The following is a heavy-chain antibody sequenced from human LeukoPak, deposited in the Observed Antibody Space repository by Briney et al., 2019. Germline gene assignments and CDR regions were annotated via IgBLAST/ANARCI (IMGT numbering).Heavy chain of an antibody. CDR1: GFTFSSYG. V-gene: IGHV3-21*01. CDR2: ISSSSSYI. Sequence: GGSLRLSCAASGFTFSSYGMHWVRQAPGKGLEWVSSISSSSSYIYYADSVKGRFTISRDNAKNSLYLQMNSLRAEDTAVYYCARDLPSSGWSQADYWGQGTLVTVSS. CDR3: ARDLPSSGWSQADY. D-gene: IGHD6-19*01. J-gene: IGHJ4*02.